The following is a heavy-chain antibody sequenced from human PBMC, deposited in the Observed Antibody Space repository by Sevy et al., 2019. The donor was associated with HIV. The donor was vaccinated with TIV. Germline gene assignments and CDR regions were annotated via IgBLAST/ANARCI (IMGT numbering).Heavy chain of an antibody. CDR3: ARGWGASAGTNYGLDV. D-gene: IGHD6-13*01. J-gene: IGHJ6*02. CDR1: GDSISTYY. Sequence: SKTLSLTCTVSGDSISTYYWSWIRQPPGKGLEWIGYIYYTGSTNYNPSLKSRVSISVDTSKNQFSLKLTSVTAADTAVYFCARGWGASAGTNYGLDVWGQGTTVTVSS. V-gene: IGHV4-59*01. CDR2: IYYTGST.